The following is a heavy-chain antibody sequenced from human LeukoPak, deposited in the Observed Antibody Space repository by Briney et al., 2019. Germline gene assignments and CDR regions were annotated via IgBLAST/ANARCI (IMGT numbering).Heavy chain of an antibody. CDR2: ISGSGGST. CDR3: AKDTTVAGSAFDI. V-gene: IGHV3-23*01. Sequence: NPGGSLRLSCAASGVTFSSYAMSWVRQAPGKGLEWVSAISGSGGSTYYADSVKGRFTISRDNSKNTLYLQMNSLRAEDTAVYYCAKDTTVAGSAFDIWGQGTMVTVSS. D-gene: IGHD6-19*01. J-gene: IGHJ3*02. CDR1: GVTFSSYA.